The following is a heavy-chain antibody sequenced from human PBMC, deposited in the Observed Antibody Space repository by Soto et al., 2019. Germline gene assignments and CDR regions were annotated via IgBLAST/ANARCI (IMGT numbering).Heavy chain of an antibody. CDR2: TYYRSKWYN. CDR1: GDSVSSNSAA. D-gene: IGHD6-13*01. V-gene: IGHV6-1*01. Sequence: SQTLSLTCAISGDSVSSNSAAWNWIRQSPSRGLEWLGRTYYRSKWYNDYAVSATSRITINPDTSKNQFSLQLNSVTPEDTAVYYCPRGGAEGGKEHVHWGQGTPVTVSS. CDR3: PRGGAEGGKEHVH. J-gene: IGHJ4*02.